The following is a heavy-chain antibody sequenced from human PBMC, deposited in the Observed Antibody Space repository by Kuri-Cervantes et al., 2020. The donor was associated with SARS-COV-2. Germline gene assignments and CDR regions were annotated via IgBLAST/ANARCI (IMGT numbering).Heavy chain of an antibody. CDR2: IYSGGSST. V-gene: IGHV3-23*03. CDR3: AKDGDPGY. CDR1: GFTFSSYA. D-gene: IGHD2-21*01. J-gene: IGHJ4*02. Sequence: GGSLRLSCAASGFTFSSYAMSWVRQAPGKGLEWVSVIYSGGSSTYYADSVKGRFTISRDNSKNTLYLQMNSLRAEDTAVYYCAKDGDPGYWGQGTLVTVSS.